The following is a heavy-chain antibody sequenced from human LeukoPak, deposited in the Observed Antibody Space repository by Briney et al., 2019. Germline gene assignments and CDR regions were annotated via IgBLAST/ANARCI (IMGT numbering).Heavy chain of an antibody. CDR3: AKSVAIYFYYGLDV. CDR2: ISGSGSST. V-gene: IGHV3-23*01. D-gene: IGHD3-3*01. CDR1: GLTFSSYS. J-gene: IGHJ6*02. Sequence: GGSLRLSCAASGLTFSSYSMNWVRQTPGKGLEWVSAISGSGSSTYYADSVKGRFTISRDNSKNTLFLQMNSLRAEDTAPYYCAKSVAIYFYYGLDVWGQGATVTVSS.